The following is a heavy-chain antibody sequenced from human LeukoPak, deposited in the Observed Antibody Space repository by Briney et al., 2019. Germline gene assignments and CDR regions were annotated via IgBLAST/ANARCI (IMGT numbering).Heavy chain of an antibody. CDR2: IYYSGGT. Sequence: PSQTLSLTCTVSGGSISSGGYYWSWIRQHPGKGLEWIGYIYYSGGTYYNPSLKSRVTISVDTSKNQFSLKLSSVTAADTAVYYCASSGSIQAHRRVVPAVYYGMDVWGQGTTVTVSS. CDR1: GGSISSGGYY. V-gene: IGHV4-31*03. D-gene: IGHD2-2*01. J-gene: IGHJ6*02. CDR3: ASSGSIQAHRRVVPAVYYGMDV.